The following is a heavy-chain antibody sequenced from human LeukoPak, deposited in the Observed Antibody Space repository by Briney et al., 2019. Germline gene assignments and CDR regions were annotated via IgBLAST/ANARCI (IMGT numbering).Heavy chain of an antibody. CDR1: GYTFTSYG. J-gene: IGHJ5*02. D-gene: IGHD3-3*01. Sequence: ASVKVSCKASGYTFTSYGISWVRQAPGQGLEWMGWISAYNGNTKYSQKFQGRVTITADESTSTAYIELSSLRSEDTAVYYCARRITIFGVVIGNWFDPWGQGTLVTISS. V-gene: IGHV1-18*01. CDR3: ARRITIFGVVIGNWFDP. CDR2: ISAYNGNT.